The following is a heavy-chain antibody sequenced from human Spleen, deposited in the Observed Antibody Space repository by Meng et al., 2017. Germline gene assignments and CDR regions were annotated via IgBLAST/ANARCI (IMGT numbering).Heavy chain of an antibody. CDR3: ARDEDISAAGKLFGDY. J-gene: IGHJ4*02. V-gene: IGHV1-18*01. D-gene: IGHD6-25*01. CDR1: GYTFTRYG. CDR2: ISAYSGNT. Sequence: ASVKVSCKASGYTFTRYGINWVRQAPGQGLERMGWISAYSGNTNYGQKFQARVTMTGDTSISTAYMELSGLRSDDTAMYYCARDEDISAAGKLFGDYWGQGTLVTVSS.